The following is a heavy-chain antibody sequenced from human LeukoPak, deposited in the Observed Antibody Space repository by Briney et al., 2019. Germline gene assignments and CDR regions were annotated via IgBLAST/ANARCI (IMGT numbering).Heavy chain of an antibody. V-gene: IGHV3-23*01. CDR1: GFTFSSYA. Sequence: GGSLRLSCAASGFTFSSYAMSWVRQAPGKGLEWVSAISGSGGSTYYADSVKGRFTISRDNSKNTLYLQMNSLRAEDTAVYYCARDRYYSYYYYGMDVWGQGTTVTVSS. D-gene: IGHD2/OR15-2a*01. CDR3: ARDRYYSYYYYGMDV. CDR2: ISGSGGST. J-gene: IGHJ6*02.